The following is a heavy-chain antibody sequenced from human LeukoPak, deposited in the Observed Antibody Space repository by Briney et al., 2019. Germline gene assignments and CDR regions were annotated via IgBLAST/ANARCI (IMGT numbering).Heavy chain of an antibody. CDR2: ISSGGSTI. J-gene: IGHJ4*02. CDR3: AREGEGYYGSGSYYYFDY. D-gene: IGHD3-10*01. V-gene: IGHV3-48*03. CDR1: GFTFSSYE. Sequence: GGSLRLSCAASGFTFSSYEMSWVRQAPGKGLEWVSYISSGGSTIYYADSVKGRFTISRDNAKNSLYLQMNSLRAEDTAVYCCAREGEGYYGSGSYYYFDYWGQGTLVTVSS.